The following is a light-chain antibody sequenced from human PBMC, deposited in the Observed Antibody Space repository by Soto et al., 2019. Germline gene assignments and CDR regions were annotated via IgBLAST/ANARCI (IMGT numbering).Light chain of an antibody. CDR2: KVS. CDR1: QSISSY. J-gene: IGKJ1*01. CDR3: QQYNNHWT. Sequence: DIQITHSPSSLSASVGDRVTITCRASQSISSYFNWYQQKPGKAPKLLIYKVSSLESGVPSRFSGSGSGTEFTLTISSLLPDDFATYYCQQYNNHWTFGQGTKVDIK. V-gene: IGKV1-5*03.